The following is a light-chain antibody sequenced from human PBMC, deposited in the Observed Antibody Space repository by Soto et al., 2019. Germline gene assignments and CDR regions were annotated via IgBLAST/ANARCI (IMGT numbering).Light chain of an antibody. J-gene: IGKJ5*01. Sequence: EIVLTQSPGTLSLSPGERATLSCRASQSVSSSYVAWYQQKPGQAPRLLVYGTSSRATGVPDRFSGSGSGTDFTLTISRLEPEDFAVYYCQQYGSTPITFGQGTRLEIK. V-gene: IGKV3-20*01. CDR1: QSVSSSY. CDR2: GTS. CDR3: QQYGSTPIT.